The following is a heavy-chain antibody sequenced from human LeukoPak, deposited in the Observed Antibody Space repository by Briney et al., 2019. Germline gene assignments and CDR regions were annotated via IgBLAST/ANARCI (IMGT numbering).Heavy chain of an antibody. CDR3: ARDRSYCGGDCYNWFDP. J-gene: IGHJ5*02. Sequence: PSETLSLTCTVSGGSISSFYWIWIRQPAGKGLEWIGRIYNTGSTNYSPSLKSRVTMSVDTSKNQFSLNLSSVTAADTAVYYCARDRSYCGGDCYNWFDPWGQGTLVTVSS. CDR2: IYNTGST. CDR1: GGSISSFY. D-gene: IGHD2-21*02. V-gene: IGHV4-4*07.